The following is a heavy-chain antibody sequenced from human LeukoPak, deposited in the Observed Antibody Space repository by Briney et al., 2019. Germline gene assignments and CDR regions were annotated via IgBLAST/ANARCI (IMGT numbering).Heavy chain of an antibody. V-gene: IGHV3-43*01. CDR2: ISWDGGST. J-gene: IGHJ3*02. D-gene: IGHD5-18*01. CDR3: LGSYGYADAFDI. Sequence: GGSLRLSCAASVFTFEDYTMHWVRQAPGKGLEWVSLISWDGGSTYYADSVKGRFTISRDNSKNSLYLQMNSLRTEDTALYYCLGSYGYADAFDIWGQGTMVTVSS. CDR1: VFTFEDYT.